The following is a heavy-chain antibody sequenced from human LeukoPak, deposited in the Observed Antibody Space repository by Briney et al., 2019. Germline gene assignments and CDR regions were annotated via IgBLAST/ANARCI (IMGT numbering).Heavy chain of an antibody. CDR3: ARANDYSNYEFGY. D-gene: IGHD4-11*01. CDR1: GGSFSGYY. Sequence: SETLSLTCAVYGGSFSGYYWSWIRQPPGKGLEWIGYIYYSGSTNYNPSLKSRVTISVDTSKNQFSLKLSSVTAADTAVYYCARANDYSNYEFGYWGQGTLVTVSS. V-gene: IGHV4-59*01. CDR2: IYYSGST. J-gene: IGHJ4*02.